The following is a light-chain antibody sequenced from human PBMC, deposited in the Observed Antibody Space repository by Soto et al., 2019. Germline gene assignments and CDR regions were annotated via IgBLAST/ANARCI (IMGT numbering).Light chain of an antibody. Sequence: QAVVTQSPSASASLGASVRLTCTLSSGHSSYAIAWHQQQPEKGPRYLMKVDSDGSHIKGDGIPDRFSGSSSGAERYLTISSLQSEDEADYYCQTWVTGTWVFGGGTKLTVL. V-gene: IGLV4-69*01. CDR3: QTWVTGTWV. CDR2: VDSDGSH. J-gene: IGLJ3*02. CDR1: SGHSSYA.